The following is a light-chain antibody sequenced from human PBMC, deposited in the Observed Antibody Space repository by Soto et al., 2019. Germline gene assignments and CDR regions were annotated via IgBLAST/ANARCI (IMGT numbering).Light chain of an antibody. CDR1: QAIGIY. CDR2: DAS. J-gene: IGKJ1*01. CDR3: QKYDSAPWA. V-gene: IGKV1-27*01. Sequence: DIQMTQSPSSLSASVGDRVTIACRTSQAIGIYLAWYQQKPGRVPNLLIYDASFLEPGAPSRFSGSGSGTEFTLTISNLQPEDVARYYCQKYDSAPWAFGPGTAVEI.